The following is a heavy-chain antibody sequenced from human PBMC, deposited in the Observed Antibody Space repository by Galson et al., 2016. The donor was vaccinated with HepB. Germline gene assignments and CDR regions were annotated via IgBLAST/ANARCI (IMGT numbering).Heavy chain of an antibody. CDR1: GFTFDDYA. CDR2: ISWDSGSV. Sequence: SLRLSCAASGFTFDDYAMHWLRQAPGKGLEWVSGISWDSGSVGYADSVKGRFTISRDNAKNSLYLQMNSLRAEDTALYYCAASKPGGADCRSTSCYGLDYWGQGTLVTVSS. V-gene: IGHV3-9*01. CDR3: AASKPGGADCRSTSCYGLDY. D-gene: IGHD2-2*01. J-gene: IGHJ4*02.